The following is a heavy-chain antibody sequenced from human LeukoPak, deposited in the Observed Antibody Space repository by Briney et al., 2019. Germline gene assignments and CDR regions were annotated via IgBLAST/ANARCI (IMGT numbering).Heavy chain of an antibody. D-gene: IGHD4-17*01. J-gene: IGHJ4*02. CDR2: IYHSGST. CDR3: ASTVTTRRLPYYFDY. V-gene: IGHV4-38-2*01. Sequence: KPSETLSLTCAVSGYSISSGYYWGWIRQPPGKGLEWIGSIYHSGSTYYNPSLKSRVTMSVDTSKNQFSLKLSSVTAADTAVYYCASTVTTRRLPYYFDYWGQGTLVTVSS. CDR1: GYSISSGYY.